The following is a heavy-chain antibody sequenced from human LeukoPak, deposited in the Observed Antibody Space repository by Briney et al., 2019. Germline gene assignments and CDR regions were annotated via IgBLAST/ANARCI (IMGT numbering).Heavy chain of an antibody. D-gene: IGHD2-15*01. J-gene: IGHJ4*02. CDR2: ISGSGGST. Sequence: GGSLRLSCAASGFTFSSYAMGWVRQAPGKGLEWVSAISGSGGSTYYADSVKGRFTISRDNSKNTLYLQMNSLRAEDTAVYYCAKIKARGVVVAANDYWGQGTLVTVSS. V-gene: IGHV3-23*01. CDR3: AKIKARGVVVAANDY. CDR1: GFTFSSYA.